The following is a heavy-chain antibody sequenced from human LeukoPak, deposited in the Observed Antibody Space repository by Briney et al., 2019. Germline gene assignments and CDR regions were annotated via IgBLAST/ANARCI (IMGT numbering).Heavy chain of an antibody. CDR1: GYTFTSYY. Sequence: GASVKVSCTASGYTFTSYYMHWVRQAPGQGLEWMGIINPSGGSTNYAQKFQGRVTMTRDMSTSTVYMELSSLRSEDTAVYYCARGPREYYYDSSGYYPDYWGQGTLVTVSS. D-gene: IGHD3-22*01. CDR3: ARGPREYYYDSSGYYPDY. CDR2: INPSGGST. V-gene: IGHV1-46*01. J-gene: IGHJ4*02.